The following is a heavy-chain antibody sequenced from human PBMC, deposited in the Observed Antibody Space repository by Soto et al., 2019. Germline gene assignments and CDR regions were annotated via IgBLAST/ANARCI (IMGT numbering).Heavy chain of an antibody. Sequence: SETLSLTCTVSGGSISSYYWSWIRQPPGKGLEWIGYIYYSGSTNYNPSLKSRVTISVDTSKNQFSLKLSSVTAADTAVYYCARAEYLTDNELDVWGKGTTVTVSS. D-gene: IGHD2-2*01. CDR1: GGSISSYY. CDR3: ARAEYLTDNELDV. CDR2: IYYSGST. J-gene: IGHJ6*04. V-gene: IGHV4-59*01.